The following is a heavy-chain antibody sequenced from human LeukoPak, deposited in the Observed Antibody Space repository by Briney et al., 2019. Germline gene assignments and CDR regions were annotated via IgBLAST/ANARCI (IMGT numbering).Heavy chain of an antibody. D-gene: IGHD3-10*01. CDR3: ARAFYFGSGGDS. V-gene: IGHV3-48*02. J-gene: IGHJ5*01. CDR1: GFTFSDYS. CDR2: ISSSSRTI. Sequence: GGSLRLSCAVSGFTFSDYSMNWVRQAPGKGLEWVSYISSSSRTIYYAESVKGRFTISRDNAKKSLYLQMNSLRDEDTAVYYCARAFYFGSGGDSWGQGTLVTVSS.